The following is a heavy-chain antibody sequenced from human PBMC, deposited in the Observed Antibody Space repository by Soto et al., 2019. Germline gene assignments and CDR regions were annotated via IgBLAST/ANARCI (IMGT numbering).Heavy chain of an antibody. D-gene: IGHD3-9*01. CDR2: IYWDDDK. J-gene: IGHJ5*02. V-gene: IGHV2-5*02. CDR3: AHSLFDWLFGMGWFDP. CDR1: GFSLSTSGVG. Sequence: QITLKESGPTLVKPTQTLTLTCTFSGFSLSTSGVGVGWIRQPPGKALEWLALIYWDDDKRYSPSLKSKLTTPKDTSKNQVVLTMTNMDPGDTATYYCAHSLFDWLFGMGWFDPWGQGTLVTVSS.